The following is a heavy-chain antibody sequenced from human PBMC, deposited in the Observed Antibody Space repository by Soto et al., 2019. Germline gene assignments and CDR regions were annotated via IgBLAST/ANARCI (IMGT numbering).Heavy chain of an antibody. CDR3: ATDGDIYDRNDNYFDY. V-gene: IGHV1-24*01. CDR1: GYTLTALS. J-gene: IGHJ4*02. D-gene: IGHD1-1*01. Sequence: QVQFLQSEAEVKKPGASVKVSCKVSGYTLTALSMHWVRQAPGKGPEWMGGFDREDGEAMYAQKFQGRLTMTEDTSTDTAYMEMSSLTSEDTAVYYCATDGDIYDRNDNYFDYWGQGTPVTVSS. CDR2: FDREDGEA.